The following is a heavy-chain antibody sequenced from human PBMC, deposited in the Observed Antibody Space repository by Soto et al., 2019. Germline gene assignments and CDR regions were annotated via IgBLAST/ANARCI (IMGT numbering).Heavy chain of an antibody. D-gene: IGHD3-3*01. J-gene: IGHJ4*02. CDR2: ISFSGST. V-gene: IGHV4-39*01. Sequence: PSETLSLTCAVSGASINSDQHYWGWIRQPPGKGLAWIGTISFSGSTYYIPSLKSRITISLDTSNNQFSLKLSSVTAADTAIYYCARHIILREFDYWGQGTLVTVSS. CDR1: GASINSDQHY. CDR3: ARHIILREFDY.